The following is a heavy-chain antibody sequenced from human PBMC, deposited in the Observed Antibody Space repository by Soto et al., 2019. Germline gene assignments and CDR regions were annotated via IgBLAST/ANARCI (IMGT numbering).Heavy chain of an antibody. CDR3: AKDGPLGYCSSTTCSDAFDV. D-gene: IGHD2-2*01. V-gene: IGHV1-18*01. CDR1: GYTFTSYG. J-gene: IGHJ3*01. Sequence: ASVKVSCKASGYTFTSYGITWVRQAPGQGLEWMGWLNTYSGNTNYAQKFQGRVTLTTDTSTNTAYMELGSLRSDDTAIYYCAKDGPLGYCSSTTCSDAFDVWGQGTMVTVSS. CDR2: LNTYSGNT.